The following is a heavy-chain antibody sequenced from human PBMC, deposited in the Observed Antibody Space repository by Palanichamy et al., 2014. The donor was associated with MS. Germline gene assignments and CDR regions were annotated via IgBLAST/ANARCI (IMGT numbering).Heavy chain of an antibody. V-gene: IGHV3-48*01. Sequence: VQLVESWGTSLVPPGGSLRLSCAGSGFPFSSHGMNWVRQAPGKGLEWISYISVTTVSGENKYYADSVKGRFTISRDNAQTSLYLQLDSLRVEDTAMYYCVRDLYGDAWSDFDYWGQGTPVTVSS. CDR1: GFPFSSHG. D-gene: IGHD2-8*01. CDR3: VRDLYGDAWSDFDY. CDR2: ISVTTVSGENK. J-gene: IGHJ4*02.